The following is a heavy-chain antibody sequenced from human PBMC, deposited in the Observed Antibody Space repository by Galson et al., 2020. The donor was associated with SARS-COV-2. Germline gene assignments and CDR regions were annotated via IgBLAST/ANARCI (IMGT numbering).Heavy chain of an antibody. J-gene: IGHJ6*03. Sequence: SETLSLTCALYGGSFSSYSWTWIRQPPGKGLEWIGEINAGGNTNYSPSLGSRVTISIDTSKNQFSLNLGSVTAADTALYYCARGHRGVVPSPVLGLGPFYSYYYMDVWDKGATVTVSS. CDR3: ARGHRGVVPSPVLGLGPFYSYYYMDV. CDR2: INAGGNT. D-gene: IGHD3-10*01. V-gene: IGHV4-34*01. CDR1: GGSFSSYS.